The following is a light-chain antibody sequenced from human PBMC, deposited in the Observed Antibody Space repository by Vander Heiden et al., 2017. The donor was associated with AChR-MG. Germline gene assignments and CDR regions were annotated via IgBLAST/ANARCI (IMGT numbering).Light chain of an antibody. Sequence: QSVLTQPPSASGTPGQSIIISCSGSSSNIGSNTANWYQQLPGTAPKVLIYSNNQRPSGVADRFSGSKSGTSASLAIIGLQSEDEADYYCSAWDDSLNGVVFGGGTKLTVL. CDR2: SNN. CDR3: SAWDDSLNGVV. J-gene: IGLJ2*01. CDR1: SSNIGSNT. V-gene: IGLV1-44*01.